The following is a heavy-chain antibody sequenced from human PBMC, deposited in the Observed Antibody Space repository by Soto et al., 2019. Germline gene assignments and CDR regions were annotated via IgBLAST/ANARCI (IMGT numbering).Heavy chain of an antibody. CDR1: GFTFSSYG. J-gene: IGHJ6*02. D-gene: IGHD5-12*01. CDR2: ISYDGSNK. Sequence: QVQLVESGGGVVQPGRSLRLSCAASGFTFSSYGMHWVRQAPGKGLEWVAVISYDGSNKYYADSVKGRFTISRDNSKNTLYLQMNSLRAEDTAVYYCAKGHPATTFYYYYGMDVWGQGTTVTGSS. CDR3: AKGHPATTFYYYYGMDV. V-gene: IGHV3-30*18.